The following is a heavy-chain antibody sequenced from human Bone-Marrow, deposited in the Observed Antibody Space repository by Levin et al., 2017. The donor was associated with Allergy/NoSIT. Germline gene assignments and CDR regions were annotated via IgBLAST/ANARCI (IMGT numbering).Heavy chain of an antibody. Sequence: SETLSLTCTVSGDSISSSSYYWGWIRQPPGKGLEWIWTIYSRGNTYYNPSLKSRVTISVDTSNNQLSLRLTSVTASDTAVYYCARQLSYPLDYWGQGTLVTVSS. CDR3: ARQLSYPLDY. J-gene: IGHJ4*02. V-gene: IGHV4-39*01. CDR1: GDSISSSSYY. D-gene: IGHD3-16*02. CDR2: IYSRGNT.